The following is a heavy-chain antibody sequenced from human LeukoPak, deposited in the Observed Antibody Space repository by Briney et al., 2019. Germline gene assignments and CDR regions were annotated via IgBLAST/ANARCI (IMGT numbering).Heavy chain of an antibody. D-gene: IGHD6-13*01. J-gene: IGHJ3*02. Sequence: GESLKISCKGSGYSFSTYWIGWVRQMPGKGLEWMGNIYPGDSDTRYSPSFQGQVTISADKSISTAYLQWSSLKASDTAMYYCARPLSSWSWGDAFDIWGQGTMVTVSS. CDR1: GYSFSTYW. CDR2: IYPGDSDT. CDR3: ARPLSSWSWGDAFDI. V-gene: IGHV5-51*01.